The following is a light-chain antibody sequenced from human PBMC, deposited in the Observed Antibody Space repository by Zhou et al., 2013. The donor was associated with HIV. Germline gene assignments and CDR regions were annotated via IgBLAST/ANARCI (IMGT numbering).Light chain of an antibody. CDR1: QGISSA. J-gene: IGKJ1*01. CDR3: QQSYRTPRT. CDR2: DAS. V-gene: IGKV1-13*02. Sequence: AIQLTQSPSSLSASVGDRVTITCRASQGISSALAWYQQKPGKAPKPLIYDASSLESGVPSRFSGSGSGTDFTLTISSLRPEDSATYYCQQSYRTPRTFGQGPRWRS.